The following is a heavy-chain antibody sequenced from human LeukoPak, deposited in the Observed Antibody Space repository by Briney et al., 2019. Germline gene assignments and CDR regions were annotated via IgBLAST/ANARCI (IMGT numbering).Heavy chain of an antibody. CDR1: GGSISSYY. CDR2: IYYSGSI. CDR3: ARFPVGVYYDSGEG. V-gene: IGHV4-59*01. Sequence: SETLSLTCTVSGGSISSYYWTWIRQPPGKGLEWIGYIYYSGSINYNPSLQSRVTISVDTSKNQSSLKLSSVTAADTAVYYCARFPVGVYYDSGEGWGQGTLVTASS. D-gene: IGHD3-22*01. J-gene: IGHJ4*02.